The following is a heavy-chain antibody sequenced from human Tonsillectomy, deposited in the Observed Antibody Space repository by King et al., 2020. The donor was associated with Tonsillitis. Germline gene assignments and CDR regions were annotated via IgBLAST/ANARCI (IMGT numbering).Heavy chain of an antibody. CDR2: IYSGGTT. CDR3: ARAYMADAFDI. D-gene: IGHD2-2*02. CDR1: GFTVSSNY. V-gene: IGHV3-53*01. Sequence: VQLVESGGGLIQPGGSLRLSCAASGFTVSSNYMSWVRQAPGKGLEWVSVIYSGGTTYYADSVKGRFTISRDNSKNTLYLQMNSLRAEDTAVYYCARAYMADAFDIWGQGTMVTVSS. J-gene: IGHJ3*02.